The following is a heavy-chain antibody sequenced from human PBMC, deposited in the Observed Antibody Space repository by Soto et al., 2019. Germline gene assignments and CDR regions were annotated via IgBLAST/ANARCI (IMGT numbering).Heavy chain of an antibody. J-gene: IGHJ5*02. Sequence: GASVKVSCKASGYTFTSYYMHWVRQAPGQGLEWMGIINPSGGSTSYAQKFQGRVTMTRDTSTSTVYMELSSLRSEDTAVYYCARDPRIAAAGSIYWFDPWGQGTLVTVSS. CDR1: GYTFTSYY. D-gene: IGHD6-13*01. CDR3: ARDPRIAAAGSIYWFDP. V-gene: IGHV1-46*03. CDR2: INPSGGST.